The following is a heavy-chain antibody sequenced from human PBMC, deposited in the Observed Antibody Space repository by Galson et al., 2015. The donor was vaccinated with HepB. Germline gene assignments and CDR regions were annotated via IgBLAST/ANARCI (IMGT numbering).Heavy chain of an antibody. CDR1: GFNVGSNY. Sequence: SLRLSCAASGFNVGSNYMSWVRQAPGKGLEWVSVIYSGGSTYYADSVRGRFTISRDNSKNTLYFQMNSLRADDTAVYYCARGPFGIVDGMGVWGQGTTVTVSS. CDR3: ARGPFGIVDGMGV. D-gene: IGHD1-26*01. V-gene: IGHV3-53*01. CDR2: IYSGGST. J-gene: IGHJ6*02.